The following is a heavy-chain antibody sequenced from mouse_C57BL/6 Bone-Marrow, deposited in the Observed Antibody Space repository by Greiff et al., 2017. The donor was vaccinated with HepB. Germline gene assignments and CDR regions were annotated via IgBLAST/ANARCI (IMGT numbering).Heavy chain of an antibody. D-gene: IGHD4-1*01. J-gene: IGHJ3*01. CDR2: IDPISGGT. Sequence: QVQLQQPGAELVKPGASVKLSCKASGYTFTSYWMHWVKQRPGRGLEWIGRIDPISGGTKYNEKFKSKATLTVDKPSSTAYMQLSSLTSEDSAVYYCARERAWDCFAYGGQGTLVTVSA. V-gene: IGHV1-72*01. CDR3: ARERAWDCFAY. CDR1: GYTFTSYW.